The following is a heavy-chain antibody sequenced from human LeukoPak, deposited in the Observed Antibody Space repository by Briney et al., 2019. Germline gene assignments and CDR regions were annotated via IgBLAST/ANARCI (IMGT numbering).Heavy chain of an antibody. V-gene: IGHV3-21*01. D-gene: IGHD6-6*01. Sequence: GGSLRLSCAASGFTFSSYSMNWVRQAPGKGLEWVSSISSSSSYIYYADSVKGRFTISRDNAKNSLYLQMNSLRAEDTAVYYCARGSPSSIAARPNDMDVWGKGTTVTVSS. CDR3: ARGSPSSIAARPNDMDV. CDR1: GFTFSSYS. J-gene: IGHJ6*03. CDR2: ISSSSSYI.